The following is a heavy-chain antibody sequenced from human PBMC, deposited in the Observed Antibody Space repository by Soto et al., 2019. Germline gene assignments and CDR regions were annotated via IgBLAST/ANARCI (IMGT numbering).Heavy chain of an antibody. CDR1: GFTFNSYA. D-gene: IGHD2-2*01. J-gene: IGHJ4*01. Sequence: GGSLRLSCAASGFTFNSYAMNWVRQAPGKGLAWVSAIGTDGNTYYANSVKGRFTISRENSRTTLYLQMNSLRVEDTALYYCVRKYPATRAFDNWGQGTLVTVSS. V-gene: IGHV3-23*01. CDR3: VRKYPATRAFDN. CDR2: IGTDGNT.